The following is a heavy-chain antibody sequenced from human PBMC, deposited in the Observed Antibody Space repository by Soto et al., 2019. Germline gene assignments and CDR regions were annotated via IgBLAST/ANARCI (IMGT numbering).Heavy chain of an antibody. Sequence: SGPTLVNPTQTLTLTCTFSGFSLTSSGVAVGWIRQPPGKALEWLALIYWDDEKRYSPSLKDRLIITKDTSKNLVILTMTNVDPVDTATYYCAHRRNSYYDILTGYSKNWFDPWGQGTLVTV. J-gene: IGHJ5*02. CDR3: AHRRNSYYDILTGYSKNWFDP. V-gene: IGHV2-5*02. CDR2: IYWDDEK. CDR1: GFSLTSSGVA. D-gene: IGHD3-9*01.